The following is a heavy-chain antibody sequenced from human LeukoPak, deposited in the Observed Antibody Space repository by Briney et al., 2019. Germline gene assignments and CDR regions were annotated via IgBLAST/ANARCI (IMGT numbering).Heavy chain of an antibody. CDR2: ISWNSGSI. D-gene: IGHD4-17*01. V-gene: IGHV3-9*01. J-gene: IGHJ4*02. CDR3: AKGHDYGDYVFDY. Sequence: GRSLRLSCAASGFTFDDYAMHWVRQAPGKGLEWVSGISWNSGSIGYADSVKGRFTISRDNAKNSLYLQMNSLRAEDTALYYCAKGHDYGDYVFDYWGQGTLVTVSS. CDR1: GFTFDDYA.